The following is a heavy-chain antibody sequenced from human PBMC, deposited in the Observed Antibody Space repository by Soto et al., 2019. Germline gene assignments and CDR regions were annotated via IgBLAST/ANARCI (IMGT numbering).Heavy chain of an antibody. CDR1: GGSVRSGSYY. CDR2: IYYSGST. Sequence: SETLSLTCTVSGGSVRSGSYYWSWIRQPPGKGLEWIGYIYYSGSTNYNPSLKSRVTISVDTSKNQFSLKLSSVTAADTAVYYCARGHMVGGWQQLVYYYYYYGRDVWGQGTTVTASS. V-gene: IGHV4-61*01. J-gene: IGHJ6*02. CDR3: ARGHMVGGWQQLVYYYYYYGRDV. D-gene: IGHD6-13*01.